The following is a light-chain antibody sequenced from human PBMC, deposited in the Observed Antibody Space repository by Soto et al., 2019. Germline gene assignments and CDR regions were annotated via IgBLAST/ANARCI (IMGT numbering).Light chain of an antibody. J-gene: IGKJ4*01. CDR2: GSS. Sequence: EIVMTQSPATLSVSPGERATLSCRASQSVSNNLAWYQQKPGQAPRLLIYGSSTRATGIPARFSGSGSGTEFTLTISSLQSEDFAVYSCQQYNNWPLTFGGGTKVGIK. V-gene: IGKV3-15*01. CDR1: QSVSNN. CDR3: QQYNNWPLT.